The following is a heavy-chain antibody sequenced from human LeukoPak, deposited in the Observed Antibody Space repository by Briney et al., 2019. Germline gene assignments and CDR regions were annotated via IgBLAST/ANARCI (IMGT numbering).Heavy chain of an antibody. CDR2: ISGSGGST. J-gene: IGHJ1*01. CDR3: AKDSHFDWLVLEH. V-gene: IGHV3-23*01. CDR1: GFTFSSYG. D-gene: IGHD3-9*01. Sequence: GGSLRLSCAASGFTFSSYGMSWVRQAPGKGLEWVSAISGSGGSTYYADSVKGRFTISRDNSKNTLYLQMNSLRAEDTAVYYCAKDSHFDWLVLEHWGQGTLVTVSS.